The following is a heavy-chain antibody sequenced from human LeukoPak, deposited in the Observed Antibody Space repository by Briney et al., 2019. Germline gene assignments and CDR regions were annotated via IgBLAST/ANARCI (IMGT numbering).Heavy chain of an antibody. CDR2: INHSGST. V-gene: IGHV4-34*01. J-gene: IGHJ4*02. Sequence: QPSETLSLTCAVYGGSFSGYYWSWIRQPPGKGLEWIGEINHSGSTNYNPSLKSRVTISVDTSKNQLSLKLSSVTAADTAVYYCARGITMIVVPYYFDYWGQGTLVTVSS. CDR3: ARGITMIVVPYYFDY. CDR1: GGSFSGYY. D-gene: IGHD3-22*01.